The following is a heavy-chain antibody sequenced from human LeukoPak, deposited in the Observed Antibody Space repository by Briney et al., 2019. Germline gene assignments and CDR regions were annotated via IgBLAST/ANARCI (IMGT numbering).Heavy chain of an antibody. V-gene: IGHV1-46*02. Sequence: ASVKVSCKTSGYSENFYGITWVRQVAGQGLEWMGVINPSGTGTSYAQKFQGRITMSRDTSTSTVYMELSSLRSEDTAFYYCATDHSMANTAWWFDPWGQGTLVTVSS. D-gene: IGHD5-24*01. CDR3: ATDHSMANTAWWFDP. CDR2: INPSGTGT. J-gene: IGHJ5*02. CDR1: GYSENFYG.